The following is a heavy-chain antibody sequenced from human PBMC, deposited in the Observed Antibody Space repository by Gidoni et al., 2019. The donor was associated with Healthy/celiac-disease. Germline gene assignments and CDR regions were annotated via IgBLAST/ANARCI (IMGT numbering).Heavy chain of an antibody. V-gene: IGHV3-74*01. CDR2: IHSDGSST. Sequence: EVQLVESGGGLVQTGGSLRLSCAASGFTVSSYWMHWVRQAPGKGLVWVSRIHSDGSSTSYAYSVKVRFTISRDNAKNPLYLQMNSLRAEDTAVYYCARVLGVGATGFDYWGQGTLVTVSS. CDR3: ARVLGVGATGFDY. CDR1: GFTVSSYW. D-gene: IGHD1-26*01. J-gene: IGHJ4*02.